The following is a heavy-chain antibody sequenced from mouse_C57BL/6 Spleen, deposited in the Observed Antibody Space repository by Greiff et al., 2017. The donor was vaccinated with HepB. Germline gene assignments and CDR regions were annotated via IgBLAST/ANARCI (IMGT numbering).Heavy chain of an antibody. V-gene: IGHV7-3*01. CDR1: GFTFTDYY. J-gene: IGHJ4*01. D-gene: IGHD1-1*01. CDR2: IRNKANGYTT. Sequence: EVKLVESGGGLVQPGGSLSLSCAASGFTFTDYYMSWVRQPPGKALEWLGFIRNKANGYTTEYSASVKGRFTSSRDNSQSILYLQMNALRAEDSATYYCARRVGSSPYYYAMDYWGQGTSVTVSS. CDR3: ARRVGSSPYYYAMDY.